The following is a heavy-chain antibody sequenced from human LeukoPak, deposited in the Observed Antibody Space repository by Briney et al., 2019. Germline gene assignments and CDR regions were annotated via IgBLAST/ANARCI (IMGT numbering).Heavy chain of an antibody. CDR1: GGSFGGYY. V-gene: IGHV4-34*01. D-gene: IGHD2-21*02. CDR2: INHSGST. CDR3: ARVPHIVVVTAIASQAFDI. Sequence: PSETLSLTCAVYGGSFGGYYWSWIRQPPEKGLEWIGEINHSGSTNYNPSPKSRVTISVDTSKNQFSLKLSSVTAADTAVYYCARVPHIVVVTAIASQAFDIWGQGTMVTVSS. J-gene: IGHJ3*02.